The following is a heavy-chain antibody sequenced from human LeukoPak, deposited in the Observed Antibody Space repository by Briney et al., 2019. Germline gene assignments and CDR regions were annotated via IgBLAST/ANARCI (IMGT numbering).Heavy chain of an antibody. CDR2: IYSSGSA. Sequence: GGSLRLSCAASGFTTRNNYMSWVRQAPGKGLEWVSIIYSSGSAYYLDSVKGRFTISRDTSKNMVFLQMNSLRAEDTAVYYCASSGSYSDFGYWGQGTLVTVSS. J-gene: IGHJ4*02. CDR1: GFTTRNNY. D-gene: IGHD3-22*01. V-gene: IGHV3-53*01. CDR3: ASSGSYSDFGY.